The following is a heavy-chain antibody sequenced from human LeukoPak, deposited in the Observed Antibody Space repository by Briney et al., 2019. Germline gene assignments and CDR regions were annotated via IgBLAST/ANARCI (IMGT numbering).Heavy chain of an antibody. CDR3: ARDRGSYFSDAFDI. Sequence: GASVKVSCKASGYTSTGYYMHWVRQAPGQGLEWMGWINPNSGGTNYAQKFQGRVTMTRDTSISTAYMELSRLRSDDTAVYYCARDRGSYFSDAFDIWGQGTMVTVSS. J-gene: IGHJ3*02. CDR1: GYTSTGYY. D-gene: IGHD1-26*01. CDR2: INPNSGGT. V-gene: IGHV1-2*02.